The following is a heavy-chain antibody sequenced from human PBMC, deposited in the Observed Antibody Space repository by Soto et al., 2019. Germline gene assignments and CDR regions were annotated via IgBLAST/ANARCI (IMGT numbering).Heavy chain of an antibody. CDR2: IKSEADGGTT. V-gene: IGHV3-15*01. D-gene: IGHD3-3*01. CDR1: GFTFRNAW. CDR3: TTDFGSAVYSDY. Sequence: GGSLRLSCAASGFTFRNAWMSWVRQAPGKGPEWVGRIKSEADGGTTDYAAPVRGRFTISRDEPKKTLYLQMNSLKSEDTAVYYCTTDFGSAVYSDYWGQGTQVTVSS. J-gene: IGHJ4*02.